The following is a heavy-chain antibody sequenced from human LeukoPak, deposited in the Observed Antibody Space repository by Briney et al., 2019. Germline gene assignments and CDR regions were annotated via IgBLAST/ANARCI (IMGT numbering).Heavy chain of an antibody. V-gene: IGHV4-61*10. CDR2: IYNSGST. Sequence: SETLSLTCTVSGGSISSGAYYWSWIRQPAGKGLEWIGYIYNSGSTKYSPSLKSRVTISVDTSKNQFSLKLSSVTAADTAVYYCARGGVLKSVDYWGQGTLVAVSS. CDR1: GGSISSGAYY. D-gene: IGHD3-16*01. CDR3: ARGGVLKSVDY. J-gene: IGHJ4*02.